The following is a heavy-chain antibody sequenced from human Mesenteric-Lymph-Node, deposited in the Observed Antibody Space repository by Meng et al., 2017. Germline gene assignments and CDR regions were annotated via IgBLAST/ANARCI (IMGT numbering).Heavy chain of an antibody. V-gene: IGHV4-34*01. CDR1: GGSFSGYY. CDR3: ARGKNKQWLVPEGLLAY. Sequence: QGQLMEWVAGLLKPSETLSLTCAVYGGSFSGYYRSWIRQPPGKGLEWIGEINHSGSTNYNPSLKSRVTISVDTSKTQFSLKLSSVTAADTAVYYCARGKNKQWLVPEGLLAYWGQGTLVTVSS. CDR2: INHSGST. J-gene: IGHJ4*02. D-gene: IGHD6-19*01.